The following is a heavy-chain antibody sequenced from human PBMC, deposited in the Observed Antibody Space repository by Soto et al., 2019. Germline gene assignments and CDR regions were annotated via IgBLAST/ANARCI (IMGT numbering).Heavy chain of an antibody. D-gene: IGHD5-18*01. Sequence: GGSLRLSCAASGFSFSTYGMHWVRQAPGKGLEWVAFISNDGSNKYYADSVKGRFTISRDNSKNTLYLQMNSLRAEDTAVYYCVRDRGYPDSFDVWGRGTMVTVSS. V-gene: IGHV3-30*03. CDR2: ISNDGSNK. J-gene: IGHJ3*01. CDR1: GFSFSTYG. CDR3: VRDRGYPDSFDV.